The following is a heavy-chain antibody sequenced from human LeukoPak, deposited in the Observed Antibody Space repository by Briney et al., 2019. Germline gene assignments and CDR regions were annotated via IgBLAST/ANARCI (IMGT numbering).Heavy chain of an antibody. V-gene: IGHV4-34*01. CDR1: GGSFSGYY. Sequence: SETLSLTCAVYGGSFSGYYWSWIRQPPGKGLEWIGEINHSGSTNYNPSLKSRVTMSVDTSKNQFSLKLSSVTAADTAVYYCARDSSTAAAPYYFDYWGQGTLVTVSS. D-gene: IGHD6-13*01. CDR2: INHSGST. CDR3: ARDSSTAAAPYYFDY. J-gene: IGHJ4*02.